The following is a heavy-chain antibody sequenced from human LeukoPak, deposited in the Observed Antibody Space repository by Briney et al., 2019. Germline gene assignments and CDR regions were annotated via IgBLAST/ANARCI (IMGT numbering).Heavy chain of an antibody. CDR3: ARGSDSAFDY. Sequence: SETLSLTCTVSGGSISSSSYYWGWIRQPPGKGLEWIGSIYYSGRTQYNPSLKSRVTILVDTSKNQFSLKLSSVTAADTAVYYCARGSDSAFDYWGQGTLVTVSS. V-gene: IGHV4-39*07. J-gene: IGHJ4*02. CDR2: IYYSGRT. D-gene: IGHD2-21*02. CDR1: GGSISSSSYY.